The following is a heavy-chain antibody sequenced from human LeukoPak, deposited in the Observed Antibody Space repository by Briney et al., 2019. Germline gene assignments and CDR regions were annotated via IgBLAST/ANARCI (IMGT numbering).Heavy chain of an antibody. J-gene: IGHJ4*02. CDR1: GFTFGEYY. Sequence: PGGSLRLSCAASGFTFGEYYMSWIRQAPGKGLEWVSDISSSGDIVSYGDSVQGRFTFSRDNAKNSLYLQMNSLRPEDTAVYFCARGTVAGTFDYWGQGTLVTVSS. V-gene: IGHV3-11*01. CDR2: ISSSGDIV. CDR3: ARGTVAGTFDY. D-gene: IGHD6-19*01.